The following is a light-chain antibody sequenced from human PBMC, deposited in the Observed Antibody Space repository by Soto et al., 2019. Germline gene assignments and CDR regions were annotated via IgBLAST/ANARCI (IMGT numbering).Light chain of an antibody. CDR3: QQYGSSLT. Sequence: EIVLTQSPATLSLSPGERATLSCRASQSVSSYLLWYQQKPGQTPRLLIYGASSRATGIPDRFSGSGSGTDFTLTISRLEPEDFAVYYCQQYGSSLTFGQGTRLEIK. V-gene: IGKV3-20*01. J-gene: IGKJ5*01. CDR1: QSVSSY. CDR2: GAS.